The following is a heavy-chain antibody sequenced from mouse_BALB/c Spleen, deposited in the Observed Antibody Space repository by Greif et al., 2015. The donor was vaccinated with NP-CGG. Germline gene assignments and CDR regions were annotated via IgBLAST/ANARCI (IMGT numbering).Heavy chain of an antibody. CDR3: ARKGVRRAMDY. CDR1: GYTFTDYY. J-gene: IGHJ4*01. Sequence: QVQLQHSGAELARPGASVKLSCKASGYTFTDYYINWVKQRTGQGLEWIGEIYPGSGNTYYNEKFKGKATLTADKSSSTAYMQLSSLTSEDSAVYFCARKGVRRAMDYWGQGTSVTVSS. D-gene: IGHD2-14*01. CDR2: IYPGSGNT. V-gene: IGHV1-77*01.